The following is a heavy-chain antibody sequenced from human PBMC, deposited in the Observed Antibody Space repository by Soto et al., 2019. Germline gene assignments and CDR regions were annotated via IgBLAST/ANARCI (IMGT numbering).Heavy chain of an antibody. D-gene: IGHD3-16*01. CDR1: GFSFTGHG. V-gene: IGHV3-33*01. CDR2: IYYDGSDE. J-gene: IGHJ4*02. CDR3: ARARGTPPSIMSPVPGTYFVY. Sequence: QVQLVESGGGVVQPGRSLRLSCAASGFSFTGHGMHWVRQAPGKGLEWVALIYYDGSDEYYADSVKGRCSISRDNSKNMVYLQTNSLGAELTAVYYCARARGTPPSIMSPVPGTYFVYWGQGTLVTVSS.